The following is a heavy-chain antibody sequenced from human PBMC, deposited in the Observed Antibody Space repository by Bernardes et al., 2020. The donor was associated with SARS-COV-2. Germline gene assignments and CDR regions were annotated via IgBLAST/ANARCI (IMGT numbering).Heavy chain of an antibody. V-gene: IGHV3-74*01. Sequence: GGSLRLSCAASGFTITGYWMHWVRQAPGKGLVWVSRINSVGTAPAYADAVKGRFTNPTEKAMGTLYLQMNSLKTADTAVYYCARVSRNGVWEAWFDPWRQGTLVTVSS. J-gene: IGHJ5*02. CDR2: INSVGTAP. CDR1: GFTITGYW. CDR3: ARVSRNGVWEAWFDP. D-gene: IGHD2-8*01.